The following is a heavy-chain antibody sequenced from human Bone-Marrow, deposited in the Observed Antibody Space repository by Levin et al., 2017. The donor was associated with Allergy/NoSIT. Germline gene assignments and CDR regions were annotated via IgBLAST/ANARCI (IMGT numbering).Heavy chain of an antibody. CDR1: GGSITRGDW. CDR3: ARLPKWQYYYFDS. J-gene: IGHJ4*02. Sequence: GSLRLSCVVSGGSITRGDWWSWVRQTPGKGLEWIGEIGYSGSTNYNPSLQSRVTLSIDTSKNQFSLKLTSVTAADTAVYYSARLPKWQYYYFDSWGPGTVVTVSS. D-gene: IGHD5-12*01. V-gene: IGHV4-4*02. CDR2: IGYSGST.